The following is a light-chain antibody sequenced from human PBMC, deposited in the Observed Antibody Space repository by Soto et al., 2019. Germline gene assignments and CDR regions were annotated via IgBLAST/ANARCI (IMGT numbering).Light chain of an antibody. CDR3: QQYKYWPPLT. V-gene: IGKV3-15*01. CDR1: RSVGSN. J-gene: IGKJ4*01. Sequence: EIVMTQSPATLSVSPVERATLSFRSSRSVGSNLAWYQQKPGQAPRLLIYDASTRATGIPARFSGSGSGTEFTLTINSLQSEDFAVYYCQQYKYWPPLTFGGGTKVDIK. CDR2: DAS.